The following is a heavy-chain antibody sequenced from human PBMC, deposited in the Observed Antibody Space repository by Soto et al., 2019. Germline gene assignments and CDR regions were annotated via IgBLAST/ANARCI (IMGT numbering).Heavy chain of an antibody. CDR2: ISYDGSEK. V-gene: IGHV3-30*18. CDR1: GFKFSFFA. J-gene: IGHJ4*02. CDR3: AKALGELSPESYDY. D-gene: IGHD3-16*02. Sequence: QVQLVESGGGVVQPGTSLRLSCAASGFKFSFFAMHWVRQAPGKGLEWVAVISYDGSEKYYADSVKGRFSISRDNAKNTLTLQIISLRPDDTAVYFCAKALGELSPESYDYWGQGTLSSVSA.